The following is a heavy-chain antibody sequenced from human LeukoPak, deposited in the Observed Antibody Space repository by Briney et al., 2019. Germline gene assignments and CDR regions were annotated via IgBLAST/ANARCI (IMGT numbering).Heavy chain of an antibody. CDR3: ARHYYDRTGYYYFDY. V-gene: IGHV4-39*01. CDR2: MYYSGST. J-gene: IGHJ4*02. Sequence: SETLSLTCTVSGGSITGSSYYWGWIRQPPGKGLEWIGSMYYSGSTYYNPSLKSRVTIPVDTSKNQFSLKLSPVTAADTAVYYCARHYYDRTGYYYFDYWGQGTLVTVSS. D-gene: IGHD3-22*01. CDR1: GGSITGSSYY.